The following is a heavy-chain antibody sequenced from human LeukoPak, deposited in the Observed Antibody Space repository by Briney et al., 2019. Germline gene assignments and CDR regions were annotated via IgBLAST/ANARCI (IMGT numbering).Heavy chain of an antibody. CDR2: ISGSGGST. D-gene: IGHD3-10*01. Sequence: GGSLRLSCAASGFTFTSYAMSWVRQAPGKGLEWVSAISGSGGSTYYADSVKGRFTISRDNAKNSLYLQMNSLRAEDTAVYYCARGYGSGSYYKDYYFDYWGQGTLVTVSS. CDR3: ARGYGSGSYYKDYYFDY. CDR1: GFTFTSYA. V-gene: IGHV3-23*01. J-gene: IGHJ4*02.